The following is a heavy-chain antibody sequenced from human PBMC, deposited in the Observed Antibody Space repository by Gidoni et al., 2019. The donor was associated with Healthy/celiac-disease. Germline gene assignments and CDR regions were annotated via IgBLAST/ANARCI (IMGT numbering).Heavy chain of an antibody. CDR1: GFTFSSYS. Sequence: GFTFSSYSMNWVRQAPGKGLEWVSYISSSSSTIYYADSVKGRFTISRDNAKNSLYLQMNSLRAEDTAVYYCARGDVRWPDAFDIWGQGTMVTVSS. CDR2: ISSSSSTI. CDR3: ARGDVRWPDAFDI. J-gene: IGHJ3*02. V-gene: IGHV3-48*01. D-gene: IGHD4-17*01.